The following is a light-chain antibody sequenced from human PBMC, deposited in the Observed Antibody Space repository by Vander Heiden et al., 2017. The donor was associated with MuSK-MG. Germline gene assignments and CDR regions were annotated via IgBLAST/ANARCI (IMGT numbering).Light chain of an antibody. CDR2: EVS. J-gene: IGLJ1*01. CDR1: SSDVGGYNY. Sequence: QSALTQPPSASGSPGQSVTISCTGTSSDVGGYNYVSWYQQHPGKAPKLMIYEVSKRPSGVPDRFSGSKSGNTASLTVSGRQAEDGADYYCSSYAGSFGTGTKVTVL. CDR3: SSYAGS. V-gene: IGLV2-8*01.